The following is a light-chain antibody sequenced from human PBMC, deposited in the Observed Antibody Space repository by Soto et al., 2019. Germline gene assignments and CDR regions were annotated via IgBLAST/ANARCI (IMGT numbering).Light chain of an antibody. CDR2: DAW. J-gene: IGKJ2*02. CDR3: QQSDSTPCT. V-gene: IGKV1-39*01. CDR1: QTIITY. Sequence: DIQMTQSPSSLSASVGDRVTNTYRASQTIITYWXWXXEXXXXAXXXXXXDAWMLLSGVPSRFSGSGSAADFTLTIASLQPEDFSTYYCQQSDSTPCTFGQGTKVDI.